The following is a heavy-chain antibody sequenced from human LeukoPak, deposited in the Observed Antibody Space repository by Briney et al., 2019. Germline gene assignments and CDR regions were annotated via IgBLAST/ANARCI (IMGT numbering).Heavy chain of an antibody. D-gene: IGHD5-24*01. Sequence: ASVKVSCQASGYTFTSYDINWVRQPTGHGRAWMGWMNTKSGNAGSAQKFQGRVTTTSNTSISTAYMELSSLRSEDTAVYYCARGSGERWDGYTTEFDYWGQGTLVSVSS. CDR2: MNTKSGNA. CDR3: ARGSGERWDGYTTEFDY. J-gene: IGHJ4*02. V-gene: IGHV1-8*01. CDR1: GYTFTSYD.